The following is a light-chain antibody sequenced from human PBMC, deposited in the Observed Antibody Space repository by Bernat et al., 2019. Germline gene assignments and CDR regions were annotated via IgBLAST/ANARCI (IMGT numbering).Light chain of an antibody. CDR2: GAS. CDR3: QQYGGVPFT. V-gene: IGKV3-20*01. J-gene: IGKJ3*01. CDR1: QSVTSNY. Sequence: EVVLTQSPGTLSLSPGERATLSCRASQSVTSNYLAWYQQKPGQAPRLLNYGASSRATGIPDRFSGSGSGTDFTLTISRLEPEDFAVYFCQQYGGVPFTFGPGTKVDIK.